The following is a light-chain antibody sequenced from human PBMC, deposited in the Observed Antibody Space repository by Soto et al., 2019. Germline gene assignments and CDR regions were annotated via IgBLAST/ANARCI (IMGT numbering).Light chain of an antibody. CDR2: VNN. J-gene: IGLJ2*01. V-gene: IGLV1-40*01. Sequence: QSVLTQPPSLSGAPGQRVTISCTGSSSNIGAGYDVHWYQQFPGTAPKLLIYVNNNRPSGIPDRFSGSKSDTSASLAITGLQAEDEADYYCQSYDNSLSGSHVVFGGGTKVTVL. CDR3: QSYDNSLSGSHVV. CDR1: SSNIGAGYD.